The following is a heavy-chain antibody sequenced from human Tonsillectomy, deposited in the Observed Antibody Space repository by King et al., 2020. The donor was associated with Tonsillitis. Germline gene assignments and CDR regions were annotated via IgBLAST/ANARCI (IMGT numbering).Heavy chain of an antibody. V-gene: IGHV3-11*01. D-gene: IGHD4-23*01. CDR2: LCTRGTAI. Sequence: VQLVESGGGLVKPGGSLRLSCVACGFTFSDYYMSWIRQAPGKGLEWISYLCTRGTAIYYADSVKGRLTLSRDNAKNSLYLQVDSLRVEDTAVYYCARAYGGSFDYWGQGTLVTVSS. CDR1: GFTFSDYY. CDR3: ARAYGGSFDY. J-gene: IGHJ4*02.